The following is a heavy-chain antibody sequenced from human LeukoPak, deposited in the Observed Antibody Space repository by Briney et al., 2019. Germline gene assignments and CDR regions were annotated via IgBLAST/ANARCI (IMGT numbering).Heavy chain of an antibody. CDR1: GGSFSGYY. CDR3: ARALKGRAPFDY. J-gene: IGHJ4*02. V-gene: IGHV4-34*01. CDR2: INHSGST. Sequence: KTSETLSLTCAVYGGSFSGYYWSWIRQPPGKGLEWIGEINHSGSTNYNPSLKSRVTISVDTSKNQFSLKLSSVTAADTAVYYCARALKGRAPFDYWGQGTLVTVSS.